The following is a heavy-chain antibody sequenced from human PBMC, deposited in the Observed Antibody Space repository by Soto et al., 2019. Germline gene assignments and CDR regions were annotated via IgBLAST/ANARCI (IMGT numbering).Heavy chain of an antibody. CDR2: ISWDGGST. V-gene: IGHV3-43D*03. J-gene: IGHJ6*02. CDR3: AKEYGSGSYYTYYYYGMDV. Sequence: GGSLRLSCAASGFTFDDYAMHWVRQAPGKGLEWVSLISWDGGSTYYADSVKGRFTISRDNSKNSLYLQMNSLRAEDTALYYCAKEYGSGSYYTYYYYGMDVWGQGTTVTVSS. CDR1: GFTFDDYA. D-gene: IGHD3-10*01.